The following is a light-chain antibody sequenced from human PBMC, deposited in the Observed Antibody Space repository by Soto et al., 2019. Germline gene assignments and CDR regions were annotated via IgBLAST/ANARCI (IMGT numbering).Light chain of an antibody. Sequence: DIQLTQSPSTLSASIGDRVVITCRASQTIDRWLAWYQQRPGLAPRLLIYDASTLESGVPSRFSGSGSETEFTLTISSLKPDDFAIYHCQQYEGNPTFGQGTTVEVK. V-gene: IGKV1-5*01. CDR1: QTIDRW. CDR3: QQYEGNPT. J-gene: IGKJ1*01. CDR2: DAS.